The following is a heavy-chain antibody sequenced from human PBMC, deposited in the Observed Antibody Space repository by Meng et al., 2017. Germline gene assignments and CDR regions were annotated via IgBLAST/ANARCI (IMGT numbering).Heavy chain of an antibody. D-gene: IGHD6-19*01. CDR3: AKDRVAVAGNYYFDY. Sequence: GESLKISCASSGFTFSSYAMSWVRQAPGKGLEWVSAISGSGGSTYYADSVKGRFTISRDNSKNTFYLQMNSLRAEDTAVYYCAKDRVAVAGNYYFDYWGQGTLVTVSS. CDR2: ISGSGGST. V-gene: IGHV3-23*01. CDR1: GFTFSSYA. J-gene: IGHJ4*02.